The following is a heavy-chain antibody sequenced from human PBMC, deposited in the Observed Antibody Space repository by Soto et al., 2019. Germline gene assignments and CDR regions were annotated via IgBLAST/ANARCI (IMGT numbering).Heavy chain of an antibody. CDR1: YGSISVSNVF. CDR2: IDYSGTA. V-gene: IGHV4-39*01. J-gene: IGHJ4*02. D-gene: IGHD3-16*01. CDR3: ARITGRHLDF. Sequence: QLQLQESGPGLVKPWETLSLTCTVSYGSISVSNVFWGWVRQPPGKGLEWIGNIDYSGTAYFNPSLGTRVTFPVDTSKNQFSLTLYSVTAADTAVYYCARITGRHLDFWGKGILVTVSS.